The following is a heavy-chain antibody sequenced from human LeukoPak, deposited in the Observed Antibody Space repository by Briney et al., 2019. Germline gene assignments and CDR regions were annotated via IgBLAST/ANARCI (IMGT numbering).Heavy chain of an antibody. J-gene: IGHJ6*03. V-gene: IGHV4-59*01. Sequence: SETLSLTCTVSGGSISSYYWSWIRQPPGKGLEWIGYIYYSGSTNYNPSLKSRVTISVDTSKNQFSLKLSSVTAADTAVYYCARAIIAVFYIDVWGKGTTVTVSS. CDR1: GGSISSYY. CDR3: ARAIIAVFYIDV. D-gene: IGHD6-19*01. CDR2: IYYSGST.